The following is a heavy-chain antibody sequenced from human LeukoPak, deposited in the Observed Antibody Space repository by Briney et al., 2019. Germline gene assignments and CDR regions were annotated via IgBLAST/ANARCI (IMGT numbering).Heavy chain of an antibody. Sequence: DSVNVSCKASGYTFTSYYIHWVRQAPGQGLEWMGIINPSGGRTSSAQKFQGRVTMTRDTSTTPVYMELSRLTSEDTAVYYCARGAYISGDCHIYPDSWGQGTLVTVSS. V-gene: IGHV1-46*01. CDR3: ARGAYISGDCHIYPDS. CDR1: GYTFTSYY. D-gene: IGHD2-21*02. CDR2: INPSGGRT. J-gene: IGHJ4*02.